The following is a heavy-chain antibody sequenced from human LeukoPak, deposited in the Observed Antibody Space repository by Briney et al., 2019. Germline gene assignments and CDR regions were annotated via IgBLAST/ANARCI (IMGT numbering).Heavy chain of an antibody. J-gene: IGHJ4*02. Sequence: GGSLRLSCAASGFTFSSYSMNWVRQAPGKGLEWVSSISSSSSYTYYADSVKGRFTISRDNAKNSLYLQMNSLRAEDTAVYYCARHYYDSSGYAYFDYWGQGTLVTVSS. CDR2: ISSSSSYT. CDR3: ARHYYDSSGYAYFDY. CDR1: GFTFSSYS. D-gene: IGHD3-22*01. V-gene: IGHV3-21*01.